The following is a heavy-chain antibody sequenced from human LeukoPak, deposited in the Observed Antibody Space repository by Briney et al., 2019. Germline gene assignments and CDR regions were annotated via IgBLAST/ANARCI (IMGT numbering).Heavy chain of an antibody. CDR1: GGTFSSYA. CDR2: IIPIFGTA. V-gene: IGHV1-69*13. Sequence: ASVKVSCKASGGTFSSYAISWVRQAPGQGLEWMGGIIPIFGTANYAQKFQGRVTITADESTSTAYMGLSSLRSEDTAVYYCARYDATVTRGFDYWGQGTLVTVSS. D-gene: IGHD4-17*01. J-gene: IGHJ4*02. CDR3: ARYDATVTRGFDY.